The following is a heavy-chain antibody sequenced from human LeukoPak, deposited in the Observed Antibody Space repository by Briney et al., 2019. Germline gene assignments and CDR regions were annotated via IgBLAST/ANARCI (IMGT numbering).Heavy chain of an antibody. Sequence: GGSLRLSCAASVFTFSNAWMTWVRQAPGKGLEWFGRIKSKTDGGTTDYASPVKGRFTISRDDSKNTLYLEMNSLKTEDTAVYYCTAVDFDYWGQGTLVTVSS. J-gene: IGHJ4*02. CDR2: IKSKTDGGTT. D-gene: IGHD4-23*01. CDR1: VFTFSNAW. CDR3: TAVDFDY. V-gene: IGHV3-15*01.